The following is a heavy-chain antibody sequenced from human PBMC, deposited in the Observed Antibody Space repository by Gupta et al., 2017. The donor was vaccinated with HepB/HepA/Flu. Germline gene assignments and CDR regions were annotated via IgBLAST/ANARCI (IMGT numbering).Heavy chain of an antibody. V-gene: IGHV3-23*01. J-gene: IGHJ6*03. CDR3: AKDLHFGSARDV. CDR1: GFTFGGNA. CDR2: RGSDLRT. Sequence: EVQLLESGGGLAQPGGSLRLSCAVSGFTFGGNAMAWVRQAPGKGPEWVAGRGSDLRTHYGDSVRDRFTVSRDIATNTVYLQMHSLRPEDTAIYDCAKDLHFGSARDVWGKGTTV. D-gene: IGHD3-3*02.